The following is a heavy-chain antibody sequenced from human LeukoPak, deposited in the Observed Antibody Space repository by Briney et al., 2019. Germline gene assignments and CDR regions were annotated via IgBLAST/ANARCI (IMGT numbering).Heavy chain of an antibody. CDR3: AREIAAAWTYFDY. CDR2: INPSGGST. J-gene: IGHJ4*02. CDR1: GYTFTSYY. D-gene: IGHD6-13*01. V-gene: IGHV1-46*01. Sequence: GASLKVSCKASGYTFTSYYMHWVRQTPGQGLEWMGIINPSGGSTSYAQKFQGRVTMTRDTSTSTVYMELSSLRSEDTAVYYCAREIAAAWTYFDYWGQGTLVTVSS.